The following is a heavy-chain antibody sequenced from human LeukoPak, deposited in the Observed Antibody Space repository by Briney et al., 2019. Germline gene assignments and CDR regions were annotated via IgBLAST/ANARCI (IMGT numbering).Heavy chain of an antibody. D-gene: IGHD1-26*01. CDR2: INHSGST. Sequence: SETLSLTCAVYGGSFSGYYWSWIRQPPGKGLEWIGEINHSGSTNYNPSLKSRVTISVDTSKNQFSLKLSSVTAADTAVYYCARPSMYSGSYSRISPFDPWGQGTLVTVSS. CDR3: ARPSMYSGSYSRISPFDP. J-gene: IGHJ5*02. CDR1: GGSFSGYY. V-gene: IGHV4-34*01.